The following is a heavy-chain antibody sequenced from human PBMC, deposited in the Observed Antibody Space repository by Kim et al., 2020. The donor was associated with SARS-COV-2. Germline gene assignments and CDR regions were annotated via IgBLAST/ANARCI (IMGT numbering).Heavy chain of an antibody. CDR3: ARVLYDFWSGYFNWFDP. V-gene: IGHV1-18*04. CDR2: INAYNGNT. D-gene: IGHD3-3*01. Sequence: ASVKVSCKASGYTFTSYGISWVRQAPGQGLEWMGWINAYNGNTNYAQKLQGRVTMTTDTSTSTAYMELRSLRSDDTAVYYCARVLYDFWSGYFNWFDPWGQGTLVTVSS. J-gene: IGHJ5*02. CDR1: GYTFTSYG.